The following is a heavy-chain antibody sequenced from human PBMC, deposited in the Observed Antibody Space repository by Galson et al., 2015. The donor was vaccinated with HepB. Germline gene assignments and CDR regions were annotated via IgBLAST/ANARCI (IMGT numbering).Heavy chain of an antibody. Sequence: SLRLSCAASGFTFSTCAMHWVRQAPGKGLEWVAVISYDGTNKYYADSVKGRFTISRDNSRNTLYLQMNSLRTEDTAVYYCARGGNSKSWYPRYWYFDLWGRGTLVTVSS. CDR3: ARGGNSKSWYPRYWYFDL. V-gene: IGHV3-30*04. D-gene: IGHD6-13*01. CDR2: ISYDGTNK. J-gene: IGHJ2*01. CDR1: GFTFSTCA.